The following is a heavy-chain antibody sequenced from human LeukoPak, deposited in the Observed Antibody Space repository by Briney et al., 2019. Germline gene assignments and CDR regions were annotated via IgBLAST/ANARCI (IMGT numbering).Heavy chain of an antibody. CDR1: GFTFSSYG. V-gene: IGHV3-30*02. D-gene: IGHD6-19*01. J-gene: IGHJ4*02. Sequence: PGGSLRLSCAASGFTFSSYGMHWVRQAPGKGLEWVAFIRYDGSNKYYADSVKGRFTISRDNSKNTLYLQMKSLRAEDTAVYYCARSIAVAGNGVDYWGQGTLVTVSS. CDR3: ARSIAVAGNGVDY. CDR2: IRYDGSNK.